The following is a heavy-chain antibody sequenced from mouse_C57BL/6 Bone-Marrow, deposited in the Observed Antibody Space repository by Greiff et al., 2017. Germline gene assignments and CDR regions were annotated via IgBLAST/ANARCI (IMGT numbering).Heavy chain of an antibody. Sequence: QVQLQQSGPGLVQPSQSLSITCTVSGFSLTSYGVHWVRQSPGKGLEWLGVIWRGGSTDYNAAFMSRLSITKDNSKSQVFLKMNSRQADDTAIYYCAKKGDWEKDAMDYWGQGTSVTVSS. V-gene: IGHV2-5*01. CDR1: GFSLTSYG. CDR2: IWRGGST. CDR3: AKKGDWEKDAMDY. J-gene: IGHJ4*01. D-gene: IGHD4-1*01.